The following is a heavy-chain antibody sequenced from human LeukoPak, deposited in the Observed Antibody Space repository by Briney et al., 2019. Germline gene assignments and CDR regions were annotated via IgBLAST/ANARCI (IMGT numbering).Heavy chain of an antibody. CDR3: AKVPAAIWWGFDY. D-gene: IGHD2-2*02. CDR1: GFTFSSYG. J-gene: IGHJ4*02. CDR2: MSYDGSNK. Sequence: QPGGSLRLSCEASGFTFSSYGMHWVRQAPGKGLEWVAVMSYDGSNKYYADSVKGRFTISRDNSKNTLYLQMDSLRAEDMAVYYCAKVPAAIWWGFDYWGQGTLVTVSA. V-gene: IGHV3-30*18.